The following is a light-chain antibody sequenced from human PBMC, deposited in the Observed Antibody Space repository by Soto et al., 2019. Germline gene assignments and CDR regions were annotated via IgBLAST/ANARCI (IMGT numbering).Light chain of an antibody. CDR3: QQYNNWPTWT. CDR1: QILVFAASDRNY. CDR2: WAS. J-gene: IGKJ1*01. V-gene: IGKV4-1*01. Sequence: DIVISQSPDSLAFFLGESGTINCMAIQILVFAASDRNYLAWYQQRPGQPPKLLVSWASKRESGVPDRFSGSGSGTDFTLTISSLQAEDSAVYFCQQYNNWPTWTFGQGTKVDI.